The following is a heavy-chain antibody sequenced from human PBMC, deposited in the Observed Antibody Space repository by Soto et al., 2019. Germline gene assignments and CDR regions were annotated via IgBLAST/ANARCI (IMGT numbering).Heavy chain of an antibody. V-gene: IGHV1-3*01. CDR1: GYTFTTYA. CDR3: ARSYYVCIVYYDRHPNHCFAP. D-gene: IGHD3-22*01. CDR2: INAGNGNT. Sequence: ASVKVSXKASGYTFTTYAIHWVRQAPGQRLEWMGWINAGNGNTRHSQKFQGRITITREPSASTAYMELSSLRSEDTAVYYCARSYYVCIVYYDRHPNHCFAPGGRGTQVTVSA. J-gene: IGHJ5*02.